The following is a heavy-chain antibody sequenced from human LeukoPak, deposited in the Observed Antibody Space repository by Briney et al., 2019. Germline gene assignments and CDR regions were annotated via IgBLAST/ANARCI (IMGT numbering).Heavy chain of an antibody. J-gene: IGHJ4*02. CDR2: IHYSGRT. V-gene: IGHV4-39*01. D-gene: IGHD4-11*01. Sequence: SETLSLTCTVSGGSISGTSYYWGWIRQPPGKGPEWIGSIHYSGRTYYKPSLKSRVTISVDTSKNQFSLKLTSVTSADTAVYYYARPPGFSNSVWDWGQGTQVTVSS. CDR3: ARPPGFSNSVWD. CDR1: GGSISGTSYY.